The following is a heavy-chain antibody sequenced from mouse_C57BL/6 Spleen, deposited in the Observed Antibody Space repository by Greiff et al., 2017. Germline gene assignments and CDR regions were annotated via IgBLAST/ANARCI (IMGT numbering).Heavy chain of an antibody. Sequence: VQLQQPGAELVKPGASVKLSCKASGYTFTSYWMHWVKQRPGRGLEWIGRIDPNSGGNKYNEKFKSKDTLTVDKPSSTAYMQRISLTSEDSAVYYCARSGSSYHYAMAYWGQGTSVPVSS. CDR1: GYTFTSYW. J-gene: IGHJ4*01. CDR3: ARSGSSYHYAMAY. D-gene: IGHD1-1*01. V-gene: IGHV1-72*01. CDR2: IDPNSGGN.